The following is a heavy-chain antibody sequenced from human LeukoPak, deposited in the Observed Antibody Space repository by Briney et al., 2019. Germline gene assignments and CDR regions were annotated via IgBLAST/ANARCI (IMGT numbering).Heavy chain of an antibody. D-gene: IGHD3/OR15-3a*01. CDR2: INPNNDGR. V-gene: IGHV1-2*02. J-gene: IGHJ4*01. CDR3: APRFRTCRLNDY. Sequence: SVKVSCKASGYTFTGYYIHWVRQAPGQGLEWMGWINPNNDGRNYAQKFQGRVNTTTDTSINTAYMELGRLRSDDTALYYCAPRFRTCRLNDYLGQGTLVTLPS. CDR1: GYTFTGYY.